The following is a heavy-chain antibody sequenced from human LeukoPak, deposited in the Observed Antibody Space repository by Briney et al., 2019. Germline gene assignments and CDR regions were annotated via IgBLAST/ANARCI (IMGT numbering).Heavy chain of an antibody. CDR3: ARVKGYYYDSSAQRTREYFDY. V-gene: IGHV4-34*01. J-gene: IGHJ4*02. CDR2: INHSGST. CDR1: GGSFSGYY. Sequence: PSETLSLTCAVYGGSFSGYYWSWIRQPPGKGLEWIGEINHSGSTNYNPSLKSRVTISVDTSKNQFSLKLGSVTAADTAVYYCARVKGYYYDSSAQRTREYFDYWGQGTLVTVSS. D-gene: IGHD3-22*01.